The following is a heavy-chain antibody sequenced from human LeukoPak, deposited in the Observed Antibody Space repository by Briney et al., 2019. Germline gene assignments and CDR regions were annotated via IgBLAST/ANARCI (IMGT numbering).Heavy chain of an antibody. CDR2: ITSRGEST. CDR3: ARDRPNYYGSDGHYYRRDGDY. V-gene: IGHV3-23*01. J-gene: IGHJ4*02. Sequence: PGGSLRLSCAASGFTFVSYAMSWVRQAPGKGLQWVSSITSRGESTWYVDSVKGRFTITRDNSENTLYLQMHSLGAEDTAVYYCARDRPNYYGSDGHYYRRDGDYWGRGTLVSVSS. CDR1: GFTFVSYA. D-gene: IGHD3-22*01.